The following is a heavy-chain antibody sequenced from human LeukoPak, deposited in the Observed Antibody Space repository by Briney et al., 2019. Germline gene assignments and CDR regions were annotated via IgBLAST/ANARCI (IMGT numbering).Heavy chain of an antibody. Sequence: PGRSLRLSCAASGFTFSSYGMHWVRQAPGKGLEWVAVISYDGSNKYYADSVKGRFTISRDNSKNTLYLQMNSLRAEDTAVYYCAKDLWLENHWGQGTLVTVSS. CDR3: AKDLWLENH. CDR1: GFTFSSYG. CDR2: ISYDGSNK. V-gene: IGHV3-30*18. D-gene: IGHD6-19*01. J-gene: IGHJ5*02.